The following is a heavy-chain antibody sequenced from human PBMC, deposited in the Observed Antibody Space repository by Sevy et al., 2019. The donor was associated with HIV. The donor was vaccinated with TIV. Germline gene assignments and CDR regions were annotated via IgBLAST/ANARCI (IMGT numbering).Heavy chain of an antibody. Sequence: GGSLRLSCAASGFTFGDYAMHWVRQAPGKGLEWVSSISWNSGSIGYADSVKGRFTISRDNAKNSLYLQMNRLRAEDMALYYCAKDIWHSSTYGDYWGQGTLVTVSS. CDR2: ISWNSGSI. J-gene: IGHJ4*02. V-gene: IGHV3-9*03. D-gene: IGHD6-13*01. CDR1: GFTFGDYA. CDR3: AKDIWHSSTYGDY.